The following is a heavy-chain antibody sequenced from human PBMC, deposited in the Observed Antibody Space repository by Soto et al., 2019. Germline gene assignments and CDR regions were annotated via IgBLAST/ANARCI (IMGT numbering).Heavy chain of an antibody. CDR2: IYYSGST. J-gene: IGHJ4*02. Sequence: PSETLSLTCTVSGGSISSSSYYWGWIRQPPGKGLERIGSIYYSGSTYYNPSLKSRFTISVDTSKNQFSLKLSSVTAASPAVYYCAGVWNVWLLERGGYFDYWGQTTLVTVSS. V-gene: IGHV4-39*01. CDR3: AGVWNVWLLERGGYFDY. CDR1: GGSISSSSYY. D-gene: IGHD1-1*01.